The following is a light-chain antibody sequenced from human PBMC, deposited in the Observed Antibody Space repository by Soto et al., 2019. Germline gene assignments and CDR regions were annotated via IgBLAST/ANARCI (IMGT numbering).Light chain of an antibody. CDR1: QSISRN. J-gene: IGKJ4*01. V-gene: IGKV1-39*01. CDR2: TVS. Sequence: IQMTQSPSSLSASVGDRVTITCRASQSISRNLNWYQQKPGKAPELLIYTVSNLQSGVPSRFSGSGSGTDFALTISSLQPEDSAVYYCQQSHSSPLSFGGGTKV. CDR3: QQSHSSPLS.